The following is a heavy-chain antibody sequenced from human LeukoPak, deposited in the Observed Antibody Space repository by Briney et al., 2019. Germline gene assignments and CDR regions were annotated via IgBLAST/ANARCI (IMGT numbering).Heavy chain of an antibody. J-gene: IGHJ4*02. V-gene: IGHV3-74*01. CDR2: INSDGTST. CDR1: GFTFSSYW. Sequence: GGSLRLSCAASGFTFSSYWMHWVRQAPGKGLVWVSRINSDGTSTSYADSVKGRFTISRDNAENTLYLQMNSLRAEDTALYYCARDSGSYHAIDYWGQGTLVTVSS. D-gene: IGHD1-26*01. CDR3: ARDSGSYHAIDY.